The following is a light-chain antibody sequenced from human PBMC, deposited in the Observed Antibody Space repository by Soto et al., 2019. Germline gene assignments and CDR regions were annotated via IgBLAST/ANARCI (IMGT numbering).Light chain of an antibody. V-gene: IGLV1-40*01. Sequence: QSVLTQTPSVSGAPGQKITMSCTGSSSNIGAGYDVHWYQQVPGAAPRLLIYADNNRPSGVPDRFSASKSGTAASRAITGLQGEDEANYYCQSYDTSLSGVIFGAGTQLTVL. J-gene: IGLJ2*01. CDR2: ADN. CDR1: SSNIGAGYD. CDR3: QSYDTSLSGVI.